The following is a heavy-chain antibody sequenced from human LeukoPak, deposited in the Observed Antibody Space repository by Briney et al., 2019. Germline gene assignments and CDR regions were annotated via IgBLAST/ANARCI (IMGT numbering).Heavy chain of an antibody. Sequence: RPGGSLRLSCAASGFTFSSYWMSWVRQAPGKGLEWVANIKQDGSEKYYVDSVKGRFTISRDNSKNTVYLQMNSLRAEDTAVYYCARDRGLDHDRTVDYWGQGTLVTVSS. J-gene: IGHJ4*02. CDR2: IKQDGSEK. V-gene: IGHV3-7*03. D-gene: IGHD3-22*01. CDR1: GFTFSSYW. CDR3: ARDRGLDHDRTVDY.